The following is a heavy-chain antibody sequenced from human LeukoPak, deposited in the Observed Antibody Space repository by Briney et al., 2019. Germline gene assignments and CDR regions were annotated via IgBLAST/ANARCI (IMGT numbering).Heavy chain of an antibody. V-gene: IGHV3-23*01. CDR1: GFTFSSYA. CDR2: ISGSGGST. D-gene: IGHD3-16*01. CDR3: AKDPFGGVSITFDY. J-gene: IGHJ4*02. Sequence: TGASLRLSCAASGFTFSSYAMSWVRQAPGKGLEWVSAISGSGGSTYYADSVKGRFTISRDNSKNTLYLQMNSLRAEDTAVYYCAKDPFGGVSITFDYGGQGSLVTVSS.